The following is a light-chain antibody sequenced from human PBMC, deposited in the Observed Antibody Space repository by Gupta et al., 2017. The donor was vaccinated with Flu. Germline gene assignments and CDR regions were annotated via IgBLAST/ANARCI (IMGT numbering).Light chain of an antibody. CDR2: DIS. V-gene: IGKV3-11*01. CDR1: QRVSDY. Sequence: VVTQSPATLSLSPGERAPRSRRTSQRVSDYFAWYQHKPGQAPRLLIYDISKRATGVPARFSGSGSGTDFTLTISGLESEDFAVYSCQQRSNWGSTFGQWTQLEIK. J-gene: IGKJ5*01. CDR3: QQRSNWGST.